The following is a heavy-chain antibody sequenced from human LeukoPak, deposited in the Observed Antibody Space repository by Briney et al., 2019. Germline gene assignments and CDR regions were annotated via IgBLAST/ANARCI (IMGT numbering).Heavy chain of an antibody. CDR1: GFIFSSYA. Sequence: GGSLRLSCTASGFIFSSYAMSWVRQAPGKGLEWVSTISGSGGSTYYADSVKGRFTISRDNSKNTVYLQMNSLRAEDTAVYYCANDRSRTNDVFHGECDYWGQGTLVTVSS. D-gene: IGHD2-8*01. CDR3: ANDRSRTNDVFHGECDY. V-gene: IGHV3-23*01. J-gene: IGHJ4*02. CDR2: ISGSGGST.